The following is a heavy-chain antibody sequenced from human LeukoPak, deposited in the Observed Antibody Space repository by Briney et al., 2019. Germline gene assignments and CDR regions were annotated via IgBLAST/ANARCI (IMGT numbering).Heavy chain of an antibody. J-gene: IGHJ3*02. V-gene: IGHV4-4*02. CDR2: KHHSGRT. D-gene: IGHD1-1*01. CDR1: GGSISSSNW. CDR3: ARKDWNDVRAFDI. Sequence: SETLSLNCAVSGGSISSSNWWSWVRQPPGKGLEWIGEKHHSGRTNYNPSLESRVTISVDKSKNQFSVKLNSVTAADTAVYYCARKDWNDVRAFDIWGQGTMVTVSS.